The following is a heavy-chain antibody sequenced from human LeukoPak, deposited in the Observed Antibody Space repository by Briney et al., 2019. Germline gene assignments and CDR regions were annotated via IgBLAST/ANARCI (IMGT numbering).Heavy chain of an antibody. Sequence: GASVKVSCKASGGTFSSYAISWVRQAPGQGLEWMGGIIPIFGTANYAQKFQGRVTITADESTSTAYMELSSLRSEDTAVYYCARGPYDYGGNSDYFDYWGQGTLVTVSS. D-gene: IGHD4-23*01. CDR3: ARGPYDYGGNSDYFDY. CDR2: IIPIFGTA. J-gene: IGHJ4*02. CDR1: GGTFSSYA. V-gene: IGHV1-69*13.